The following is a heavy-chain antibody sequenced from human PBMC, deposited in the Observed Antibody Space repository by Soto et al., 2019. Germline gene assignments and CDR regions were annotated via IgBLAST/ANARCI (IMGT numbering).Heavy chain of an antibody. CDR2: IFWVDDQ. D-gene: IGHD2-15*01. CDR1: GFSLSTSGVG. Sequence: QITLKESGTPLVKPTQTLTLTCTFSGFSLSTSGVGVGWIRQPSGKALEWLAIIFWVDDQRYSPSLKDRLTITKDTPKNQVVLTMTNMSPADTATYYCAHRRYCSGVSCYDSWGQGTLVTVSS. V-gene: IGHV2-5*02. J-gene: IGHJ5*01. CDR3: AHRRYCSGVSCYDS.